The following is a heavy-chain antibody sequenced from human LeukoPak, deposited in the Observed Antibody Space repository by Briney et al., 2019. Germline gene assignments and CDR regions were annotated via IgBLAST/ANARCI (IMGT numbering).Heavy chain of an antibody. D-gene: IGHD3-22*01. J-gene: IGHJ2*01. V-gene: IGHV1-18*01. Sequence: ASVKVSCKASGYTFTSYGISWVRQAPGQGLEWMGWISAYNGNTNYAQKLQGRVTMTTDTSTSTAYMELRSLRSDDTAVYYCARDKGRYYDSSGYPPYWYFDLWGRGTLVTVSS. CDR3: ARDKGRYYDSSGYPPYWYFDL. CDR2: ISAYNGNT. CDR1: GYTFTSYG.